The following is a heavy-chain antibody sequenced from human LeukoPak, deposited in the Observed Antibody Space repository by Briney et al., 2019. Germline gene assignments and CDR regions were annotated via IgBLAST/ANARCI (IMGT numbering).Heavy chain of an antibody. J-gene: IGHJ2*01. Sequence: SETLSLTCTVSGGSISSGGYYWSWIRQPPGKGLEWIGYIYYSGSTNYNPSLKSRVTISVDTSKNQFSLKLSSVTAADTAVYYCATSSSWYTYGYFDLWGRGTLVTVSS. D-gene: IGHD6-13*01. CDR2: IYYSGST. CDR3: ATSSSWYTYGYFDL. V-gene: IGHV4-61*08. CDR1: GGSISSGGYY.